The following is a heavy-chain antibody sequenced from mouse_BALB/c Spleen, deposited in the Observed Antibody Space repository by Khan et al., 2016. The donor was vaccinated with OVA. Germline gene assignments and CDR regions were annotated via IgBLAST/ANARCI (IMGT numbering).Heavy chain of an antibody. J-gene: IGHJ1*01. CDR3: ASGGYWYFDV. CDR2: INTYTGEP. V-gene: IGHV9-3-1*01. D-gene: IGHD1-1*02. CDR1: GYTFTNYG. Sequence: QIQLVQSGPELKKPGETVKISCKASGYTFTNYGMNWVKQAPGKGLKWMGWINTYTGEPTYVDDFKGRFAFSLETSASTAYLQINNLKNEDTATXFCASGGYWYFDVWGARTTVTVSS.